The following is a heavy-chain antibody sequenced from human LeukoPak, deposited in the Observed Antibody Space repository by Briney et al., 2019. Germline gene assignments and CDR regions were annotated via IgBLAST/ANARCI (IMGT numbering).Heavy chain of an antibody. CDR1: GYRFITYG. CDR2: ISAYNGNT. Sequence: ASVKVSCKASGYRFITYGLSWVRQAPGQGLEWMGCISAYNGNTNFAPKLQGRVTMTADTSTSTAYMELSSLRSDDTAVYYCARDVFEGFGERVIDAFDLWGQGTMVTVSS. V-gene: IGHV1-18*01. J-gene: IGHJ3*01. CDR3: ARDVFEGFGERVIDAFDL. D-gene: IGHD3-10*01.